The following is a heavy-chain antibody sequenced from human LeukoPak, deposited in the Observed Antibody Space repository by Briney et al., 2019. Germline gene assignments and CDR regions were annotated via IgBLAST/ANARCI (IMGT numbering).Heavy chain of an antibody. Sequence: PGRSLRLSCAASGFTFSSYWMHWVRHAPGKGLEWVSTSDSVGNTFYADSVKGRFTISRDNSKNTLYLQMNSLRAEDTAVYYCAKDMLAGTTPRTDFWGQGTLVTVSS. CDR3: AKDMLAGTTPRTDF. J-gene: IGHJ4*02. CDR1: GFTFSSYW. CDR2: SDSVGNT. V-gene: IGHV3-23*01. D-gene: IGHD6-13*01.